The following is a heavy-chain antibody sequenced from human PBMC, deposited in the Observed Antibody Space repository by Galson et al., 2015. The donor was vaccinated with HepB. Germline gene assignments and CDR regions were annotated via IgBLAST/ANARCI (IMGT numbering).Heavy chain of an antibody. J-gene: IGHJ6*02. D-gene: IGHD4-17*01. CDR1: GCTVSINY. V-gene: IGHV3-66*01. Sequence: SLRLSCAASGCTVSINYMSWVRQAPGTGLKWISVIYSAGTTYYADSVKGVLTISRDNSKNTLYLQMNSLRVDDTGAYYCARDQGDDYVNYYYYHGMDVWGQGTTVTVSS. CDR3: ARDQGDDYVNYYYYHGMDV. CDR2: IYSAGTT.